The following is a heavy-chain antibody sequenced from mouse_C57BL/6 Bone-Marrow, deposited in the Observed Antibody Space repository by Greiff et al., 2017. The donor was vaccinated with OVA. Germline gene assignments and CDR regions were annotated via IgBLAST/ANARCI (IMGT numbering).Heavy chain of an antibody. Sequence: QVQLQQSGPELVKPGASVKISCKASGYAFSSSWMNWVKQRPGKGLEWIGRIYPGDGDTNYNGKFKGKATLTADKSSSTAYMPLSSLTSEDAAVYFCARSTGYYFDYWGKGTTLTVAS. V-gene: IGHV1-82*01. CDR2: IYPGDGDT. CDR1: GYAFSSSW. J-gene: IGHJ2*01. D-gene: IGHD4-1*02. CDR3: ARSTGYYFDY.